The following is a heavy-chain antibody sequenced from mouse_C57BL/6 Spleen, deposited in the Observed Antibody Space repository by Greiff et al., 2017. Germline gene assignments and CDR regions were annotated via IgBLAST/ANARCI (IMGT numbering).Heavy chain of an antibody. CDR3: ARGEYYGSSYYFDY. J-gene: IGHJ2*01. CDR2: IDPSDSYT. CDR1: GYTFTSYW. Sequence: QVQLQQPGAELVMPGASVKLSCKASGYTFTSYWMHWVKQRPGQGLEWIGEIDPSDSYTNYNQKFKGKSTLTVDKSSSTAYMQLSSLTSEDSAVYYCARGEYYGSSYYFDYWGQGTTLTVSS. D-gene: IGHD1-1*01. V-gene: IGHV1-69*01.